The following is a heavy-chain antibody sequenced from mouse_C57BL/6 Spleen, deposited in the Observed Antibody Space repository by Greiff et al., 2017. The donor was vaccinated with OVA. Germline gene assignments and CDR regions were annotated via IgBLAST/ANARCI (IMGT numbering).Heavy chain of an antibody. V-gene: IGHV3-6*01. J-gene: IGHJ4*01. CDR3: ARDRGDYNYAMDY. Sequence: EVKLVESGPGLVKPSQSLSLTCSVTGYSITSGYYWNWIRQFPGNKLEWMGYISYDGSNNYNPSLKNRISITRDTSKNQFFLKLNSVTTEDTATYYCARDRGDYNYAMDYWGQGTSVTVSS. CDR2: ISYDGSN. CDR1: GYSITSGYY. D-gene: IGHD2-4*01.